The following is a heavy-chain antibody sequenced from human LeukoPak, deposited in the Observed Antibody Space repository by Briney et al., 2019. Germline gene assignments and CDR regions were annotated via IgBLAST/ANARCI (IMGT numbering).Heavy chain of an antibody. CDR1: GYTFTSYG. CDR2: TSAKNGNT. V-gene: IGHV1-18*01. CDR3: ARGAMTTVTTYLDY. Sequence: ASVKVSCKASGYTFTSYGITWVRQAPGQGLEWMGWTSAKNGNTKYVQKFQGRVTMTTDTSTSTAYMELRSLRSDDTAVYYCARGAMTTVTTYLDYWGQGTLVTVSS. D-gene: IGHD4-11*01. J-gene: IGHJ4*02.